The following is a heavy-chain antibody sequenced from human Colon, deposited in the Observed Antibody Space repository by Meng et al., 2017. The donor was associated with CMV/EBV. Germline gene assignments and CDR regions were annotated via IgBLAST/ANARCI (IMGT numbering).Heavy chain of an antibody. J-gene: IGHJ4*02. CDR2: INTNGAYT. CDR1: GFTFNNYA. Sequence: EVQLLESGGGLLQPGGSLRLSCAASGFTFNNYAMSWVRQAPGRGLEWVSSINTNGAYTYYADSVKGRFTISRDNSENTVYLQMNSLRAEDTAVYYCAKELNKGFDHWGQGALVTVSS. V-gene: IGHV3-23*01. CDR3: AKELNKGFDH. D-gene: IGHD1/OR15-1a*01.